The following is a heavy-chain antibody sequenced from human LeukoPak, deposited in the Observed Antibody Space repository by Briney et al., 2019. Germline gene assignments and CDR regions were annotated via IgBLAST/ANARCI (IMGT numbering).Heavy chain of an antibody. V-gene: IGHV1-69*13. CDR2: IIPIFGSA. CDR3: AREQYDILTGYGYFDY. Sequence: ASVKVSCKASGYTFTSYGISWVRQAPGQGLEWMGGIIPIFGSANYAQKFQGRVTITADESTSTAYMELSSLRSEDTAMYYCAREQYDILTGYGYFDYWGQGTLVTVSS. D-gene: IGHD3-9*01. J-gene: IGHJ4*02. CDR1: GYTFTSYG.